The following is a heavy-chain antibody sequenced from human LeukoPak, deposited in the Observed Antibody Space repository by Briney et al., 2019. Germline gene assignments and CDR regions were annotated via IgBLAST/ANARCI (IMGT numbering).Heavy chain of an antibody. CDR3: ARDRLDTAMVWAY. CDR1: GFTFSSYS. J-gene: IGHJ4*02. D-gene: IGHD5-18*01. CDR2: ISSSSSYI. V-gene: IGHV3-21*01. Sequence: GGSLRLSCAASGFTFSSYSMNWVRQAPGKGLEWVSSISSSSSYIYYADSVKGRFTISRDNAKNSLYLQMNGLRAEDTAVYYCARDRLDTAMVWAYWGQGTLVTVSS.